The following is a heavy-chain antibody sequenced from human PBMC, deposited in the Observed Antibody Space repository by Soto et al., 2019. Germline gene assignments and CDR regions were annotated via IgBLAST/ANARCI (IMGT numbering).Heavy chain of an antibody. J-gene: IGHJ6*02. CDR1: GGSFSGYY. CDR2: INHSGST. D-gene: IGHD3-22*01. V-gene: IGHV4-34*01. Sequence: SETLSLTCAVYGGSFSGYYWSWIRQPPGKGLEWIGEINHSGSTNYNPSLKSRVTISVDTSKNQFSLKLSSVTAAGTAVYYCARGSPMYYYDSSGYYYYYGMDVWGQGTTVTVSS. CDR3: ARGSPMYYYDSSGYYYYYGMDV.